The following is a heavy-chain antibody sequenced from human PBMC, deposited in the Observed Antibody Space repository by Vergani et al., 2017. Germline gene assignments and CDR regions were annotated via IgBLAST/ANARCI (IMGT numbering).Heavy chain of an antibody. CDR1: GYTFTDYW. Sequence: EVQLVQSGAEVKKPGESLKISCEGSGYTFTDYWVGWVRQKPGKGLEWMGTIYPGDSETRYSPSFQGQVTISADKSISTAYLQWSSLKASDSAMYYCARRGGSSWFIDYWGPGTLVTVSS. CDR2: IYPGDSET. V-gene: IGHV5-51*01. D-gene: IGHD1-26*01. CDR3: ARRGGSSWFIDY. J-gene: IGHJ4*02.